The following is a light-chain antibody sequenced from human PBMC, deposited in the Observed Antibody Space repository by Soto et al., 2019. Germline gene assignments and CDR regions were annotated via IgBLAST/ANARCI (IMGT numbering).Light chain of an antibody. CDR1: QSVSSY. CDR3: QQRSNWPYVT. CDR2: DAS. Sequence: EIVLTQSPATLSLSPGERATLSCRASQSVSSYLAWYQQKPGQAPRLLIYDASNRATGIPARFSGSGSETDFTLTISSLEPEDFAVYYCQQRSNWPYVTFGQGTKVEIK. J-gene: IGKJ1*01. V-gene: IGKV3-11*01.